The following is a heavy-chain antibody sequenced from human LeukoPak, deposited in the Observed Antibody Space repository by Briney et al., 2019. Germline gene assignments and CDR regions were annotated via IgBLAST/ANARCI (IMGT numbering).Heavy chain of an antibody. Sequence: GGSLRLSCAASGFTVSSSYMSWVRQAPGKGLEWVSVFYSGGKTYYTDSVKGRFTISRDNSKNTLYLQMNSLRAEDTAVYYCARGVVYPAWSGPHWSDYWGQGALVTVSS. CDR3: ARGVVYPAWSGPHWSDY. CDR1: GFTVSSSY. D-gene: IGHD3-3*01. CDR2: FYSGGKT. J-gene: IGHJ4*02. V-gene: IGHV3-53*01.